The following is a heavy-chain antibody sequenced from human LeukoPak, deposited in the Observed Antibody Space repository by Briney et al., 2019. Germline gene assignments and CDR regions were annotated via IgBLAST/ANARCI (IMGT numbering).Heavy chain of an antibody. Sequence: PGGSLRLSCAASGFTVSNNYMSWVRQAPGKGLEWVSAIHSGGTTNYADSVQGRFTISRDNSKTTVYLHMNSLRAEDTAVYYCARDSDSGYGPFASWGQGTLVTVSS. J-gene: IGHJ4*02. CDR2: IHSGGTT. CDR1: GFTVSNNY. CDR3: ARDSDSGYGPFAS. V-gene: IGHV3-53*01. D-gene: IGHD5-12*01.